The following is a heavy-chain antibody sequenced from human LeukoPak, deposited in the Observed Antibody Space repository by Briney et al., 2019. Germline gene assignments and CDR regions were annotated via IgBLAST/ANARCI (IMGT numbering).Heavy chain of an antibody. CDR1: GSSFNYYA. CDR3: AKDRVSGDGYNSLDY. J-gene: IGHJ4*02. CDR2: ITGPADAT. V-gene: IGHV3-23*01. D-gene: IGHD5-24*01. Sequence: PGGSLRLSCAASGSSFNYYAMNWVRQVPGKGLEWVSDITGPADATTYADSVKGRFTISRDNSKNTVFLQMDSLRAEDTAVYYCAKDRVSGDGYNSLDYWGQGTLVTVSS.